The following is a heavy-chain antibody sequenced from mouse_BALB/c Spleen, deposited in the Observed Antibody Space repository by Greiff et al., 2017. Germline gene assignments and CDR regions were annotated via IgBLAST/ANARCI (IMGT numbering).Heavy chain of an antibody. CDR2: IDPANGNT. V-gene: IGHV14-3*02. CDR3: ARDWFAY. CDR1: GFNIKDTY. Sequence: EVNVVESGAELVKPGASVKLSCTASGFNIKDTYMHWVKQRPEQGLEWIGRIDPANGNTKYDPKFQGKATITADTSSNTAYLQLSSLTSEDTAVYYCARDWFAYWGQGTLVTVSA. J-gene: IGHJ3*01.